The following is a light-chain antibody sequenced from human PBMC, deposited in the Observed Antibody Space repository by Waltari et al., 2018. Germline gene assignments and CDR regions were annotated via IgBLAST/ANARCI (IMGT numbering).Light chain of an antibody. V-gene: IGLV2-14*03. CDR1: SSDVGAYNY. J-gene: IGLJ2*01. CDR3: SSYISSSTLEL. CDR2: DVR. Sequence: GQSITISCTGTSSDVGAYNYVSWYQQHPGKAPKLMIYDVRNRPSGVSNRFSGSKSGNTASLTISGLQAEDEADYYCSSYISSSTLELFGGGTSLTVL.